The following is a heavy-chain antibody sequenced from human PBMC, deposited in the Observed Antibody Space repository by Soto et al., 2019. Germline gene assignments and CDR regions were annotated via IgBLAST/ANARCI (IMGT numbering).Heavy chain of an antibody. Sequence: QVQLVQSGAEVKKPGASVKVSCKASGYTFTSYAMHWVRQAPGQRLEWMGWINAGNGNTKYSQKFQGRVTITRDTSASTAYMELSSRRSEDTAVDYCARGPGGPDGPGDYWGQGTLVTVSS. J-gene: IGHJ4*02. CDR3: ARGPGGPDGPGDY. D-gene: IGHD2-15*01. CDR2: INAGNGNT. CDR1: GYTFTSYA. V-gene: IGHV1-3*01.